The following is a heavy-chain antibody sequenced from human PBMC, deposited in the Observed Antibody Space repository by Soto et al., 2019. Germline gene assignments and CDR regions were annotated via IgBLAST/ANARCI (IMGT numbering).Heavy chain of an antibody. V-gene: IGHV1-3*01. CDR1: GYTFTSYA. CDR3: ARGMYYDFWSDY. D-gene: IGHD3-3*01. CDR2: INAGNGNT. Sequence: ASVKVSCKASGYTFTSYAMHWVRQAPGQRLEWMGWINAGNGNTKYSQKFQGRVTITRDTSASTAYMELSSLRSEDTAVYYCARGMYYDFWSDYWGQGTLVTVSS. J-gene: IGHJ4*02.